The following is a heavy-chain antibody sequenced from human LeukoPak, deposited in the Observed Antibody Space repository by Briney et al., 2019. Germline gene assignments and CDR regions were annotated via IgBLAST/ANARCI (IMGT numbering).Heavy chain of an antibody. D-gene: IGHD3-16*01. V-gene: IGHV3-48*01. CDR3: AREFTAFDY. CDR1: AITFSSYT. J-gene: IGHJ4*02. Sequence: PGGSLRLSCADSAITFSSYTMHWVRQAPGKGLEWVSCISSSSGTTYYADSVKGRFTISRDNSENILFLQMNSLRPEDTAVYYCAREFTAFDYWGQGTLVTVSS. CDR2: ISSSSGTT.